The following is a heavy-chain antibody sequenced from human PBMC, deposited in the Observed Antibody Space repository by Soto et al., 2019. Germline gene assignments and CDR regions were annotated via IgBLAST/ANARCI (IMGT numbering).Heavy chain of an antibody. Sequence: QLQLLESGPGLVKASETLSLTCNVSGVSISTSRSYWAWIRQPPGKGLGWLANIFYSGTTYYNPSLASRVTVSVDTSKNEFSLKLRSVTAADTAVYYCARQPTTGDTDLWFDPWGQGTLVTVSS. CDR3: ARQPTTGDTDLWFDP. CDR2: IFYSGTT. V-gene: IGHV4-39*01. CDR1: GVSISTSRSY. D-gene: IGHD2-21*01. J-gene: IGHJ5*02.